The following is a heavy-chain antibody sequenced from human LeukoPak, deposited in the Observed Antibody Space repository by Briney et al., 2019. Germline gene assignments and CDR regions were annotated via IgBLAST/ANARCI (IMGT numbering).Heavy chain of an antibody. D-gene: IGHD2-15*01. Sequence: ASVKVSCKASGYRFTSYGITWVRLAPGQGLEWMGWISAYNGNTNYAQKLQGRVTLTTDTSTSTAYMELRSLRSDDTAVYYCAREGYCSGGTCYSTMNWFDPWGQGTLVTVSS. CDR2: ISAYNGNT. J-gene: IGHJ5*02. V-gene: IGHV1-18*01. CDR3: AREGYCSGGTCYSTMNWFDP. CDR1: GYRFTSYG.